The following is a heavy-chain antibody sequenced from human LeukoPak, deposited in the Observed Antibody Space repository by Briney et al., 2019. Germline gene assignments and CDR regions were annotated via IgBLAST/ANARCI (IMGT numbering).Heavy chain of an antibody. Sequence: SETLSLTCTVSGGSISSYYWSWIRQPPGKGLEWIGYIYYSGSTNYNPSLKSRVTISVDTSKNQFSLKLSSVTAADTAVYYCARLGDYYDSSGYYPRPYFDYWGQGTLVTVSS. CDR3: ARLGDYYDSSGYYPRPYFDY. CDR2: IYYSGST. J-gene: IGHJ4*02. CDR1: GGSISSYY. V-gene: IGHV4-59*01. D-gene: IGHD3-22*01.